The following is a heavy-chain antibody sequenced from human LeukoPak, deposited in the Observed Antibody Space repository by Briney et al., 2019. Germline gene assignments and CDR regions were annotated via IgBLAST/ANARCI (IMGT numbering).Heavy chain of an antibody. V-gene: IGHV1-2*02. Sequence: ASVKVSCKASGYTFTGYYMHWVRQAPGQGLEWMGWINPNSGGTNYAQKFQGRVTMTRDTSISTAYMELSRLRSDDTAVYYCARDRIMGATRLAYWGQGTLVTVSS. D-gene: IGHD1-26*01. J-gene: IGHJ4*02. CDR3: ARDRIMGATRLAY. CDR1: GYTFTGYY. CDR2: INPNSGGT.